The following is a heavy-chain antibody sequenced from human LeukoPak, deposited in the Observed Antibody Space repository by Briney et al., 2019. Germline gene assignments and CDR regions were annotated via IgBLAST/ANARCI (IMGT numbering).Heavy chain of an antibody. CDR2: ISYDGSNK. D-gene: IGHD6-13*01. J-gene: IGHJ4*02. Sequence: PGGSLRLSCAASGFTFSSYGMHWVRQAPGKGLEWVAVISYDGSNKYYADSVKGRFTISRDNSKNTLYLQMNSLRAEDTAVYYCAKPLSSSWSAYFDYWGQGTLVTVSS. CDR3: AKPLSSSWSAYFDY. V-gene: IGHV3-30*18. CDR1: GFTFSSYG.